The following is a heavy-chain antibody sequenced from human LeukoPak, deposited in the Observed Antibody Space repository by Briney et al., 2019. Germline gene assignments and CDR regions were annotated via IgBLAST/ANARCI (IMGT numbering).Heavy chain of an antibody. D-gene: IGHD6-13*01. CDR3: AKAFGDSSWYDY. J-gene: IGHJ4*02. V-gene: IGHV3-74*01. Sequence: GGSLRLSCAASGFTLSNSWMHWVRQAPGKGLVWVSRTNGDGSDTSYADSVKGRFTISRDSATNTLYLQMNSLRAEDTALYYCAKAFGDSSWYDYWGQGTLVTVSS. CDR2: TNGDGSDT. CDR1: GFTLSNSW.